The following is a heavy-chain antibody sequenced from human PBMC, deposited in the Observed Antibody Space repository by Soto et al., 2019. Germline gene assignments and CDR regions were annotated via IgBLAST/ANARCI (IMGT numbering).Heavy chain of an antibody. J-gene: IGHJ4*02. CDR3: ARDFLAGETYYYDSRGYYYGGIFNY. CDR2: IIPIFGTA. Sequence: QVQLVQSGAEVKKPGSSVKVSCKASGGTFSSYAISWVRQAPGQGLEWMGGIIPIFGTANYAQKFQGRVTITADESTSTAYMELSSLRSEDTAVYYCARDFLAGETYYYDSRGYYYGGIFNYWGQGTLVTVSS. CDR1: GGTFSSYA. D-gene: IGHD3-22*01. V-gene: IGHV1-69*01.